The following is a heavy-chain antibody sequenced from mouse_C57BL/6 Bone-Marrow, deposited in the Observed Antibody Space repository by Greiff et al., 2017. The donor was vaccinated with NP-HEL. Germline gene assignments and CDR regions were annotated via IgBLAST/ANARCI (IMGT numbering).Heavy chain of an antibody. Sequence: VQLQQPGAELVKPGASVKLSCKASGYTFTSYWMHWVKQRPGQGLEWIGMIHPNSGSTNYNEKFKSKATLTVDKSSSTAYMQLSSLTSEDSAVYHCARRGVDSSGSYFDYWGQGTTLTVSS. J-gene: IGHJ2*01. V-gene: IGHV1-64*01. CDR1: GYTFTSYW. CDR2: IHPNSGST. D-gene: IGHD3-2*02. CDR3: ARRGVDSSGSYFDY.